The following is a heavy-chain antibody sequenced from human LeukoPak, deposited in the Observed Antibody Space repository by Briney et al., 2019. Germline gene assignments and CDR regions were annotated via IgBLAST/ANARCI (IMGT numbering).Heavy chain of an antibody. CDR3: AREHVSISGSYGEDY. Sequence: SETLSLTCSVSGDSISSYYWSSVRQPPGKGLGLVGHIYYNGSTNYNPSLKRRVTIAVDTSKKQFSLKLSSGTAADTAVYYCAREHVSISGSYGEDYWGQGTLVTVSS. D-gene: IGHD1-26*01. V-gene: IGHV4-59*01. CDR1: GDSISSYY. CDR2: IYYNGST. J-gene: IGHJ4*02.